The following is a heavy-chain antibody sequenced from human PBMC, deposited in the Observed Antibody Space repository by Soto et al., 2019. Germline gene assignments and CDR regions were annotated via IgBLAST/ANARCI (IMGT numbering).Heavy chain of an antibody. V-gene: IGHV1-18*01. D-gene: IGHD6-13*01. CDR3: AIAAAGTGYFDY. CDR1: GYTFTSYG. Sequence: GASVKVSCKASGYTFTSYGISWVRQAPGQGLEWMGWISAYNGNTNYAQKLQGRVTMTTDTSTSTAYMELRSLGSDDTAVYYCAIAAAGTGYFDYRGQGTLVTVSS. J-gene: IGHJ4*02. CDR2: ISAYNGNT.